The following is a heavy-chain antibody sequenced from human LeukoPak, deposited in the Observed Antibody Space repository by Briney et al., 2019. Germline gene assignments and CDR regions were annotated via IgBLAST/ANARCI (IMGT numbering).Heavy chain of an antibody. CDR3: ARDMGVGATHYYFYGMEV. J-gene: IGHJ6*02. D-gene: IGHD1-26*01. V-gene: IGHV3-23*01. CDR2: ISGDGESN. Sequence: GRSLRLSCAASGFTFSSYGMHWVRRAPGKGLEWVSAISGDGESNYHIDSVKGRFTISRDNSKNTLFLQMNSLRVDDTAVYYCARDMGVGATHYYFYGMEVWGQGTTVTVAS. CDR1: GFTFSSYG.